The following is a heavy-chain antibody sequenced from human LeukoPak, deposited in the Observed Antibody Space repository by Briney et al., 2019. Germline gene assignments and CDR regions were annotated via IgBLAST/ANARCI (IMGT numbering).Heavy chain of an antibody. D-gene: IGHD3-3*01. Sequence: ASVTVSFKTSVYTFTTYDINWVRQATGQGLEWMGWMNPNSGYTGYAQKFQGRVTITRETSISTAYMELRRLRSEDTAVYYCSRVAWSIDYWGQGTLVTVSS. CDR3: SRVAWSIDY. V-gene: IGHV1-8*03. CDR1: VYTFTTYD. CDR2: MNPNSGYT. J-gene: IGHJ4*02.